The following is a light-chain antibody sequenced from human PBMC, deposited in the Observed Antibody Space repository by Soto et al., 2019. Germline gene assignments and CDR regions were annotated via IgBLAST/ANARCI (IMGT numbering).Light chain of an antibody. J-gene: IGLJ1*01. Sequence: QSALTQPASVSGSPGQSLTISCTGTTSDFSRYNYVAWYQQLPGKAPKLLIYEVTNRPSGVSDRFSGSKSGNTASLTISGLQSDDEADYYCSSYTASTTLFLFGTGTKLTVL. CDR2: EVT. V-gene: IGLV2-14*01. CDR3: SSYTASTTLFL. CDR1: TSDFSRYNY.